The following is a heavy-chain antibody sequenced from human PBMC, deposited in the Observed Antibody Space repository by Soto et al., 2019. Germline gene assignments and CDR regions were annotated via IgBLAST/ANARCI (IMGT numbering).Heavy chain of an antibody. V-gene: IGHV3-30*18. CDR1: GVTVSSNY. J-gene: IGHJ6*02. Sequence: GGSLRLSCAASGVTVSSNYMSWVRQAPGKGLEWVAFISDDGSNKYYADSMKGRFTMSRDNSKRTLYLQMSSLRVEDAAVYYCTKRRNVLRFLEWSSGMEVWGQGTTVTVSS. CDR3: TKRRNVLRFLEWSSGMEV. D-gene: IGHD3-3*01. CDR2: ISDDGSNK.